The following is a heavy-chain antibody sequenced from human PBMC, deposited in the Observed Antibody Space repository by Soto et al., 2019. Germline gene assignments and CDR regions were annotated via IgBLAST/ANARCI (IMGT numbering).Heavy chain of an antibody. CDR2: ISAYNGNT. J-gene: IGHJ6*02. Sequence: ASVAVSCEAAAYTFTVYGSGCVRPDPGQGLEWMGWISAYNGNTNYAQKLQGRVTMTTDTSTSTAYMELRSLRSADTAVYYCARDYGDYYYGMDVWGPGTTVTVS. V-gene: IGHV1-18*04. CDR3: ARDYGDYYYGMDV. CDR1: AYTFTVYG. D-gene: IGHD4-17*01.